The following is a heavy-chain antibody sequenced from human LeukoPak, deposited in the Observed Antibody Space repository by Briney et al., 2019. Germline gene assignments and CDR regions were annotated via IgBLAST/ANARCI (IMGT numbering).Heavy chain of an antibody. V-gene: IGHV3-23*01. J-gene: IGHJ4*02. CDR3: ARPLQYYYDSSGYYSGFSAFDY. CDR2: ISGSGGST. CDR1: GFTFSSYA. Sequence: GGSLRLSCAASGFTFSSYAMSWVRQAPGKGLEWVSAISGSGGSTYYADSVKGRVTISRDNSKNTLYLQMNSLRAEDTAVYYCARPLQYYYDSSGYYSGFSAFDYWGQGTLVTVSS. D-gene: IGHD3-22*01.